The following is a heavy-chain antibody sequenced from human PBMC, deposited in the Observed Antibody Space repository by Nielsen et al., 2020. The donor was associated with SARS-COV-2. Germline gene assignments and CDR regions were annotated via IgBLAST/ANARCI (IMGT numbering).Heavy chain of an antibody. CDR2: INPSGGST. J-gene: IGHJ3*02. Sequence: ASVKVSCKSSGYTFTSYYMHWVRQAPGQGLEWMGIINPSGGSTSYAQKFQGRVTMTRDTSTSTVYMELSRLRSDDTAVYYCARGRQIFGVVIPSMSAFDIWGQGTMVTVSS. CDR1: GYTFTSYY. V-gene: IGHV1-46*01. D-gene: IGHD3-3*01. CDR3: ARGRQIFGVVIPSMSAFDI.